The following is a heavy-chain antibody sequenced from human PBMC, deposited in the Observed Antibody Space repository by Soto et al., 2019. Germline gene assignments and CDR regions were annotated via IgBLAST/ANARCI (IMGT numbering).Heavy chain of an antibody. CDR1: GFTFSHYV. Sequence: QPGGSLRLSCVVSGFTFSHYVMSWVRQTPGQGLEWVSSISGAGGGKYYADSVKGRFTISRDNSRNTVFLQMDSLRAGDTAEYFCVKSLGAHERYYFYGLEVWGRGTTVTVSS. D-gene: IGHD3-16*01. CDR3: VKSLGAHERYYFYGLEV. J-gene: IGHJ6*02. CDR2: ISGAGGGK. V-gene: IGHV3-23*01.